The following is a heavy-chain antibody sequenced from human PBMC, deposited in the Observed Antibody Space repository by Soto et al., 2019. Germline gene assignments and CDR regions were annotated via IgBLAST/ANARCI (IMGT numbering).Heavy chain of an antibody. CDR1: GFTFSDYY. V-gene: IGHV3-11*06. D-gene: IGHD3-3*01. Sequence: QVQLVESGGGLVKPGGSLRLSCAASGFTFSDYYMSWIRQAPGKGLEWVSYISSSSSYTNYADSVKGRFTISRDKAKNSLYLQINSLRAEDTAVYYCARDEIDFWSGYKSYDWYFDLWGRGTLVTVSS. CDR2: ISSSSSYT. J-gene: IGHJ2*01. CDR3: ARDEIDFWSGYKSYDWYFDL.